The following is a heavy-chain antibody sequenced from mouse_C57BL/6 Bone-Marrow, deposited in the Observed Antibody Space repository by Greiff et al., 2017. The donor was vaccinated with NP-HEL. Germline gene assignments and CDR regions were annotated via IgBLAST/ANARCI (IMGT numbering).Heavy chain of an antibody. CDR2: IDPSDSYT. D-gene: IGHD2-2*01. CDR1: GYTFTSYW. V-gene: IGHV1-69*01. Sequence: QVQLQQSGAELVMPGASVKLSCKASGYTFTSYWMHWVKQRPGQGLEWIGEIDPSDSYTNYNQKFKGKSTLTVDKSSSAAYMQLSSLTSEDSAVYYCAREGRSTMVTNFDYWGQGTTLTVSS. J-gene: IGHJ2*01. CDR3: AREGRSTMVTNFDY.